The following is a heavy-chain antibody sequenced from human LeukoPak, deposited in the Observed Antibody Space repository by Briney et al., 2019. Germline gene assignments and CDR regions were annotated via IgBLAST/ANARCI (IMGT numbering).Heavy chain of an antibody. D-gene: IGHD5-12*01. V-gene: IGHV3-33*01. J-gene: IGHJ4*02. CDR3: ARDTRYSGYFGPYY. CDR1: GFTFSSYG. CDR2: IWYDGSNK. Sequence: GRSLRLSCAASGFTFSSYGMHWVRQAPGKGLEWVAVIWYDGSNKYYADSVKGRFTISRDNSKNTLYLQMNSLRAEDTAVYYRARDTRYSGYFGPYYWGQGTLVTVSS.